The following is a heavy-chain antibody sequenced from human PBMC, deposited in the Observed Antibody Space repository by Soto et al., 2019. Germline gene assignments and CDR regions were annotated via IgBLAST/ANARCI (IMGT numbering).Heavy chain of an antibody. D-gene: IGHD2-21*02. CDR3: ASEYGDVLKFFDF. J-gene: IGHJ4*02. V-gene: IGHV3-7*01. Sequence: EVQLVESGGGVVQPGGSLRLSCVASKFTFSSYWMSWVRQAPGEGLEWVANINQDGTEKYYVDSVKGRFTISRDNAKNSLYLQMDSLRVEDTAVYYCASEYGDVLKFFDFWGQGTLVTVSS. CDR1: KFTFSSYW. CDR2: INQDGTEK.